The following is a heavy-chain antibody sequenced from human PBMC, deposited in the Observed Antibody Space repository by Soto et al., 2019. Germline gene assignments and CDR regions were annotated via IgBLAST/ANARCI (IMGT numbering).Heavy chain of an antibody. V-gene: IGHV3-33*01. CDR1: GFTFNNYG. CDR3: ARVGITGTTFRGFDY. D-gene: IGHD1-20*01. Sequence: GGSLRLSCAASGFTFNNYGMHWVRQAPGKGLEWVALIWHDGSNKGYADSVKGRFTISRDNSKNTVNLQMNSLRAEDTAVYYCARVGITGTTFRGFDYWGQGTLVTVSS. CDR2: IWHDGSNK. J-gene: IGHJ4*02.